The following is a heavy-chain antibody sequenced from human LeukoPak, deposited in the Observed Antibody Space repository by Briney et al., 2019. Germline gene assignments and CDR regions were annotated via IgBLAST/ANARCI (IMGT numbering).Heavy chain of an antibody. V-gene: IGHV1-69*05. CDR2: IIPIFGTA. CDR3: AREYCSGGSCFRGRRWFDP. J-gene: IGHJ5*02. D-gene: IGHD2-15*01. Sequence: SVKVSCKASGGTFSSYATSWVRQAPGQGLEWMGGIIPIFGTANYAQKFQGRVTITTDESTSTAYMELSSLRSEDTAVYYCAREYCSGGSCFRGRRWFDPWGQGTLVTVSS. CDR1: GGTFSSYA.